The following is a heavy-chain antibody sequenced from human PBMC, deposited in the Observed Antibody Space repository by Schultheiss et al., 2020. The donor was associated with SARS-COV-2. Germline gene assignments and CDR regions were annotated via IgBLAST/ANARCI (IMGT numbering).Heavy chain of an antibody. CDR2: IYSGGST. CDR1: GFTFSSYA. CDR3: AKDPDP. Sequence: GGSLRLSCAASGFTFSSYAMHWVRQAPGKGLEWVAVIYSGGSTYYADSVKGRFTISRDNSKNTLYLQMNSLRAEDTAVYYCAKDPDPWGQGTLVTVSS. J-gene: IGHJ5*02. V-gene: IGHV3-NL1*01.